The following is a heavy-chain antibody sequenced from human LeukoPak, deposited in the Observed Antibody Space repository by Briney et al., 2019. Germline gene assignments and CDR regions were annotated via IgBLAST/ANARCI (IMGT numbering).Heavy chain of an antibody. V-gene: IGHV1-18*01. D-gene: IGHD2-21*01. CDR1: GYTFTSYG. Sequence: ASVKVSCKASGYTFTSYGISWVRQAPGQGLESMGWISPYNGNTNYAPKLQGRVTMTTDTATSTAYMELTSLTSDDTAVYYCARDRQCGYWGQGTLVTVSS. CDR3: ARDRQCGY. CDR2: ISPYNGNT. J-gene: IGHJ4*02.